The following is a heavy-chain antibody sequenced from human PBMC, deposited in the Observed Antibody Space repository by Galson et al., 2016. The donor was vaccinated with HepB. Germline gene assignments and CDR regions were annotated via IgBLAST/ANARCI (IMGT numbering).Heavy chain of an antibody. Sequence: SVKVSCKASGGTFSSSALSWVRQAPGQGPEWMGTIIPIFGTTNYAQTFQGRVTITADESTSTAFMDLSSLRSEDTAVYYCARVYCSTCDECFDIWGQGTMVTVTS. CDR2: IIPIFGTT. D-gene: IGHD2-2*01. CDR3: ARVYCSTCDECFDI. J-gene: IGHJ3*02. V-gene: IGHV1-69*13. CDR1: GGTFSSSA.